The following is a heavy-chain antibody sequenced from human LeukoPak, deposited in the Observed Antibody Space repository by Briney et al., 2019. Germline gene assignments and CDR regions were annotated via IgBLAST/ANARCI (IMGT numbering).Heavy chain of an antibody. CDR2: INHSGST. J-gene: IGHJ4*02. CDR1: GFTFRSFG. CDR3: ARAHCSGGSCYSGFGY. D-gene: IGHD2-15*01. V-gene: IGHV4-34*01. Sequence: GSLRLSCAASGFTFRSFGVHWVRQPPGKGLEWIGEINHSGSTNYNPSLKSRVTISVDTSKNQFSLKLSSVTAADTAVYYCARAHCSGGSCYSGFGYWGQGTLVTVSS.